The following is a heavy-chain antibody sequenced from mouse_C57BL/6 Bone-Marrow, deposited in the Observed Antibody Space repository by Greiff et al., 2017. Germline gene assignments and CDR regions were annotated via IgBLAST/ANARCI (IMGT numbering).Heavy chain of an antibody. V-gene: IGHV2-6*03. CDR1: GFSLTSYG. Sequence: VKLVESGPGLVAPSQSLSITCTVSGFSLTSYGVHWVRQPPGKGLEWLVVIWSDGSTTYNSALKSRLSISKDNSKSQVFLKMNSLQTDDTAMYYCARDNYGSRGNYAMDYWGQGTSVTVSS. D-gene: IGHD1-1*01. J-gene: IGHJ4*01. CDR2: IWSDGST. CDR3: ARDNYGSRGNYAMDY.